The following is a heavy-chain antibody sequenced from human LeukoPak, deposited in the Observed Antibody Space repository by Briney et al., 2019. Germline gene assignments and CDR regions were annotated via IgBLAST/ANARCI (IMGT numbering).Heavy chain of an antibody. D-gene: IGHD5-18*01. CDR3: ASLDTAKQPLANH. V-gene: IGHV3-7*03. J-gene: IGHJ5*02. CDR1: GFTFSNYN. CDR2: IREERGQE. Sequence: GGSLRLSCAASGFTFSNYNMNWVRQAPGKGLEWVANIREERGQEYYVDSVKGRFTISKNSAKNSLYLQMNTLRVEDTAMYYCASLDTAKQPLANHWGQGTLVTVSS.